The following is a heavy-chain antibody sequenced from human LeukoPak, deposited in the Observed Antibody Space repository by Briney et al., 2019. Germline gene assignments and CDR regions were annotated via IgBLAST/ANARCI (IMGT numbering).Heavy chain of an antibody. CDR2: INPNSGGT. J-gene: IGHJ5*02. CDR3: ATYDFWSGYPVVNWFDP. CDR1: GYSFTGYY. D-gene: IGHD3-3*01. V-gene: IGHV1-2*02. Sequence: GASVKVSCKTSGYSFTGYYIHWVRQAPGQGLEWMGWINPNSGGTNYPQKFQDRVTMTRDTSISTAYMELSRLRSDDTAVYYCATYDFWSGYPVVNWFDPWGQGTLVTVSS.